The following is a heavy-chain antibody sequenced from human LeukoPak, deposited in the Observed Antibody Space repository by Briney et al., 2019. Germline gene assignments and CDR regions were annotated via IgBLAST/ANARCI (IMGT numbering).Heavy chain of an antibody. J-gene: IGHJ4*02. CDR2: IYYSGST. CDR3: AIAGTLGYCTNGVCFFDY. Sequence: SETLSLTCTVSGGSISSSSYYWGWIRQPPGKGLEWIGSIYYSGSTYYNPSLKSRVTISVDTSKNQFSLKLSSVTAADTAVYYCAIAGTLGYCTNGVCFFDYWGQGTLVTVSS. D-gene: IGHD2-8*01. V-gene: IGHV4-39*01. CDR1: GGSISSSSYY.